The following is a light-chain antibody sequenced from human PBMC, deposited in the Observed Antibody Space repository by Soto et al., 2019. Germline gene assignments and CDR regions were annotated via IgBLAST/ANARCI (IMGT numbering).Light chain of an antibody. J-gene: IGLJ3*02. V-gene: IGLV2-11*01. CDR2: DVN. CDR1: SSDVGNYNY. CDR3: CSYAGSYTWV. Sequence: QSVLTQPRSVSGSPGQSVTISCTGTSSDVGNYNYVSWYQQHPGKAPKVMISDVNKWPSGVPDRFSGSKSGNTASLTISGLQAEDEADYYCCSYAGSYTWVFGGGTKLTVL.